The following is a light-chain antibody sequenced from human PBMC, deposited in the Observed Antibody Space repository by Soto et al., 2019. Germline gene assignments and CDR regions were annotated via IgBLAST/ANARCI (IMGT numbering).Light chain of an antibody. V-gene: IGKV3-15*01. CDR1: QSVSSN. J-gene: IGKJ1*01. CDR2: GAS. Sequence: EIVMTQSPATLSVSPGERATLSCRAGQSVSSNLAWYQQKPGQAPRLLIYGASTRATGIPVRFSGSGSGTEFTLTISSLRSEDFAVYYCQHYARSPRTFGQGTKVEIK. CDR3: QHYARSPRT.